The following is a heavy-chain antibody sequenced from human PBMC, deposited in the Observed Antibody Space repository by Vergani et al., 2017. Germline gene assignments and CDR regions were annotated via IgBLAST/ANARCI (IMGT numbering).Heavy chain of an antibody. Sequence: QVQLVESGGGVVQPGRSLRLSCAASGFTFSSYGMHWVRPAPGKGLEWVAVISYDGSNKYYADSVKGRFTISRDNSKNTLYLQMNSLRAEDTAVYYCAKDPRKGRNEAYYYYYYMDVWGKGTTVTVSS. V-gene: IGHV3-30*18. CDR3: AKDPRKGRNEAYYYYYYMDV. D-gene: IGHD1-14*01. J-gene: IGHJ6*03. CDR2: ISYDGSNK. CDR1: GFTFSSYG.